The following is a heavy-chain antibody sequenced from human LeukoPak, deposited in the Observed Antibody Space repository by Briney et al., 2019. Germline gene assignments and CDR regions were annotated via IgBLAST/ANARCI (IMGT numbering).Heavy chain of an antibody. Sequence: GRSLRLSCAASGFTFSNYAMTWVRQAPGKGLEWVSSISDSGASTYYADSVKGRFTISRDSSKNTLFLQMNSLGAEDTAIYYCAKVSYYGSGSFIFDCWGQGTLVTVSS. CDR3: AKVSYYGSGSFIFDC. V-gene: IGHV3-23*01. CDR2: ISDSGAST. CDR1: GFTFSNYA. J-gene: IGHJ4*02. D-gene: IGHD3-10*01.